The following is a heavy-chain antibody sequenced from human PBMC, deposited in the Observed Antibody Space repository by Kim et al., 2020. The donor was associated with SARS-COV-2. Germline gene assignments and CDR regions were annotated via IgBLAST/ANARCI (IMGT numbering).Heavy chain of an antibody. CDR1: GFTFSSYA. CDR3: AGGRGGYSYGYVY. Sequence: GGSLRLSCAASGFTFSSYAMHWVRQAPGKGLEWVAVISYDGSNKYYADSVKGRFTISRDNSKNTLYLQMNSLRAEDTAGYYCAGGRGGYSYGYVYWGQGTLVTVSS. V-gene: IGHV3-30*04. J-gene: IGHJ4*02. CDR2: ISYDGSNK. D-gene: IGHD5-18*01.